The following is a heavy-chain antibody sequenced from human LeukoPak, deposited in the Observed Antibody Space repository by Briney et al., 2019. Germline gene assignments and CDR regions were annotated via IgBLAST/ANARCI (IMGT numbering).Heavy chain of an antibody. CDR3: ARHRSGYSSYNWFDP. CDR1: GGSISSYY. V-gene: IGHV4-59*08. J-gene: IGHJ5*02. Sequence: PSETLSFTCTVSGGSISSYYWSWIRQPPGKGLEWIGYIYYSGSTNYNPSLKSRVTISVDTSKNQFSLKLSSVTAADTAVYYCARHRSGYSSYNWFDPWGQGTLVTVSS. D-gene: IGHD3-3*01. CDR2: IYYSGST.